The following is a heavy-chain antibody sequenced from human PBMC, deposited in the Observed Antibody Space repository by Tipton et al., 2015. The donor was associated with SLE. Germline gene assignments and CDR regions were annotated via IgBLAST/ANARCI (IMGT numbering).Heavy chain of an antibody. J-gene: IGHJ4*02. CDR2: FCYSGST. CDR1: GGSISSGGYY. V-gene: IGHV4-39*07. D-gene: IGHD6-13*01. CDR3: ASHSSNWNYFDY. Sequence: TLSLTCTVSGGSISSGGYYWGWIRQAPGKGLEWVGSFCYSGSTFYNASLKSRVTISLDTSKNQLSLNLSSVTAADTAVYYCASHSSNWNYFDYWGQGTLVTVSS.